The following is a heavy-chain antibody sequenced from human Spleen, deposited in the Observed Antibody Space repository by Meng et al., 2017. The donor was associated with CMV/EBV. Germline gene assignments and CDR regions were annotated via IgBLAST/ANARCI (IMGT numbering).Heavy chain of an antibody. J-gene: IGHJ3*02. D-gene: IGHD3-22*01. Sequence: GGSLKISCAASGFTFSSYGMHWVRQAPGKGLEWVAFIRYDGSNKYYADSVKGRFTISRDNSKNTLYLQMNSLRAEDTAVYYCAKGASSGYSDAFDIWGQGTMVTVSS. CDR2: IRYDGSNK. CDR1: GFTFSSYG. V-gene: IGHV3-30*02. CDR3: AKGASSGYSDAFDI.